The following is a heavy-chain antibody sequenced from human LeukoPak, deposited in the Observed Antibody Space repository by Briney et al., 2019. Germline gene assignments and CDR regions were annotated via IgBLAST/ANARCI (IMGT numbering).Heavy chain of an antibody. CDR3: ARDRRFLEWLLPLDY. Sequence: GASVKVSCKASGYTFTGYYMHWARQAPGQGLEWMGWINPNSGGTNYAQKFQGRVTMTRDTSISTAYMELSRLRSDDTAVYYCARDRRFLEWLLPLDYWGQGTLVTVSS. CDR2: INPNSGGT. D-gene: IGHD3-3*01. J-gene: IGHJ4*02. CDR1: GYTFTGYY. V-gene: IGHV1-2*02.